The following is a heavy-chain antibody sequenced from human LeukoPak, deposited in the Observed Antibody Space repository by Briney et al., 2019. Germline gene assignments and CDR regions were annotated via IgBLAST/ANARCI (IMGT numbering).Heavy chain of an antibody. Sequence: GGSLRLSCAASGFTFNIYTINWVRQAPGKGLEWVSSISSTSRYIYYADSVKGRFTISRDNAKSSLFLQLNSLRAEDTAVDYCARDGVVVSASPSYWYFDLWGRGTLVTVSS. CDR2: ISSTSRYI. D-gene: IGHD2-15*01. CDR3: ARDGVVVSASPSYWYFDL. J-gene: IGHJ2*01. V-gene: IGHV3-21*01. CDR1: GFTFNIYT.